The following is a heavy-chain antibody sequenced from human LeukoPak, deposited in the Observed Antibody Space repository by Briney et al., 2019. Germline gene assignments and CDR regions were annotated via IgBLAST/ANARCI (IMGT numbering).Heavy chain of an antibody. CDR3: AKDLMMVTTVTTGGDY. J-gene: IGHJ4*02. CDR2: ISGSGGST. Sequence: GGSLRLSCAASGFTFSSYAMSWVRQPPGKGLEWVSAISGSGGSTYYADSVKGRFTISRDNSKNTLYLQMNSLRAEDTAVYYCAKDLMMVTTVTTGGDYWGQGTLVTVSS. D-gene: IGHD4-17*01. V-gene: IGHV3-23*01. CDR1: GFTFSSYA.